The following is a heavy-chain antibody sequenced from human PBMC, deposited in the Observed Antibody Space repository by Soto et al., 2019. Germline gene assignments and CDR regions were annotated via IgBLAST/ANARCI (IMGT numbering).Heavy chain of an antibody. CDR3: ARLLLYSTSGRGWFDP. D-gene: IGHD2-2*02. Sequence: PGGSLRLSCITSGFTFSKFWMSWVRQAPGKGLEWVANIKHDGSQSYYEDSVKGRFTISRDNAKNSLYLQVNSLRVDDTAVYFWARLLLYSTSGRGWFDPRGQGTLVTVSS. J-gene: IGHJ5*02. CDR1: GFTFSKFW. V-gene: IGHV3-7*03. CDR2: IKHDGSQS.